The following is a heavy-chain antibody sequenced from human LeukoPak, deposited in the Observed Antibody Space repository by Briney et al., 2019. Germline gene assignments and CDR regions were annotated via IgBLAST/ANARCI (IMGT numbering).Heavy chain of an antibody. CDR1: GGSISSSSYY. Sequence: SETLSLTCIVSGGSISSSSYYWGWIRQPPGKGLEWIGTIYNSGSAYYTPSIQSLVTISPATPKNAVSLKWSCVSAADTAVYFCVRGAYSILTGHMRSVDYWGQGTQVTVSS. D-gene: IGHD3-9*01. J-gene: IGHJ4*02. V-gene: IGHV4-39*07. CDR3: VRGAYSILTGHMRSVDY. CDR2: IYNSGSA.